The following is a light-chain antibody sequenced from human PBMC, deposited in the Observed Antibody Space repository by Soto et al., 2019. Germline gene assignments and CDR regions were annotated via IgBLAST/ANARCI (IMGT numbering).Light chain of an antibody. J-gene: IGKJ4*01. CDR2: GAS. Sequence: EIVLTQSPGTLSLSPGGRATLPCRASQSVRSSYLAWYQQRPGQAPRLLIFGASFRATGIPDRFSGSGSGTDFSLTISRLEPEDFVVYYCQHYGSPLTFGGGTKVDIK. CDR1: QSVRSSY. V-gene: IGKV3-20*01. CDR3: QHYGSPLT.